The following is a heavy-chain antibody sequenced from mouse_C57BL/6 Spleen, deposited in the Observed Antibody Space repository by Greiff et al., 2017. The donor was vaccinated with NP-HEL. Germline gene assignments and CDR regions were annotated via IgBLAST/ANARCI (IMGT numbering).Heavy chain of an antibody. CDR2: IHPNSGST. V-gene: IGHV1-64*01. J-gene: IGHJ3*01. D-gene: IGHD1-1*01. CDR1: GYTFTSYW. Sequence: QVQLKQPGAELVKPGASVKLSCKASGYTFTSYWMHWVKQRPGQGLEWIGMIHPNSGSTNYNEKFKSKATLTVDKSSSTAYMQLSSLTSEDSAVYYCAHYGSSFAYWGQGTLVTVSA. CDR3: AHYGSSFAY.